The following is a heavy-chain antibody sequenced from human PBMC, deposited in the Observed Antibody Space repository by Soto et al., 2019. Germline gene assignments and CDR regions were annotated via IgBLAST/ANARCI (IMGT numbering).Heavy chain of an antibody. D-gene: IGHD4-4*01. CDR3: ARALSSGVTTFF. J-gene: IGHJ4*02. CDR2: IYSGGST. Sequence: GGSLRLSCAASGFTVSSNYMSWVRQAPGKGLEWVSVIYSGGSTYYADSVKGRFTISRDNSKNTLYLQMNSLRAEDTAVYYCARALSSGVTTFFGGQGTLVTVSS. CDR1: GFTVSSNY. V-gene: IGHV3-53*01.